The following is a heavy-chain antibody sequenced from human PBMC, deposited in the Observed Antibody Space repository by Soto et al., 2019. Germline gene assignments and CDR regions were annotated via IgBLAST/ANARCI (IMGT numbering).Heavy chain of an antibody. D-gene: IGHD6-13*01. CDR3: ARRVGSSWRYFDG. CDR1: GYSFSSYW. J-gene: IGHJ4*02. V-gene: IGHV5-51*01. CDR2: IYPSGSDT. Sequence: PGESLKISCKASGYSFSSYWIGWVRQLPGKGLEWMGIIYPSGSDTRYSPSFRGQVIISADRSISTAYLQWSSLKASDTGTYYCARRVGSSWRYFDGWGQGTLVTVSS.